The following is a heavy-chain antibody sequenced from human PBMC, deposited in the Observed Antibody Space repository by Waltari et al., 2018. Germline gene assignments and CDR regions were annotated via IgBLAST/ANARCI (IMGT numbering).Heavy chain of an antibody. Sequence: VQLVESGGGLVHLGGSLRLSCAASGLPVTNNYMGWVRQAPGKGLEWVSFIDSGAGTKYADSVKGRFTVSRDTSKNTVYLQMNSLRVEDTAVYFCARVGASAAGPYDYWGQGTLVTVSS. V-gene: IGHV3-66*01. CDR3: ARVGASAAGPYDY. J-gene: IGHJ4*02. CDR2: IDSGAGT. D-gene: IGHD3-16*01. CDR1: GLPVTNNY.